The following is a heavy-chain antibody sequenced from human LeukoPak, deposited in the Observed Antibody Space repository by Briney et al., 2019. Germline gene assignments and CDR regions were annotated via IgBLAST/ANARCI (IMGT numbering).Heavy chain of an antibody. V-gene: IGHV4-4*07. J-gene: IGHJ4*02. CDR3: ARDSNLEYSSSRGLGR. CDR2: IYASGST. D-gene: IGHD6-6*01. Sequence: PSETLSLTCTVSGGSICGYYWSWIRPPPGKGLEWIGRIYASGSTYYNPSLKSRVTMSVDTSKNQFSLRLTTVTAADTAVYYCARDSNLEYSSSRGLGRWGQGTLVTVSS. CDR1: GGSICGYY.